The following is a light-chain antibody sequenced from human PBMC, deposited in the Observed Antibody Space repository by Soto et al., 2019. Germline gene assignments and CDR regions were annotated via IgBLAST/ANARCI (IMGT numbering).Light chain of an antibody. Sequence: QSVVTQSSSASASLGSSVKLTCTLSSGHSSYIIAWHQQQPGKAPRFLMKLEGSGSYNKGSGVPDRFSGSSSGADRYLTISNLQFEDEADYYCETWDSKVVFGGGTKLTVL. CDR3: ETWDSKVV. V-gene: IGLV4-60*02. CDR1: SGHSSYI. CDR2: LEGSGSY. J-gene: IGLJ2*01.